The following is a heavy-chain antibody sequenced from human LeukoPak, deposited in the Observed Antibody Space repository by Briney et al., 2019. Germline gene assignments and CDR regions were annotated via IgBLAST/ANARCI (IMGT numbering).Heavy chain of an antibody. V-gene: IGHV1-18*01. J-gene: IGHJ4*02. CDR3: ARDSSRIVGVLTLGDY. Sequence: ASVKVSCKASGYTFISYGISWARQAPGQGLEWMGWISAYNGNTKYAQKLQGRVTMTTDTSTSTAYMELRSLRSDDTAVYYCARDSSRIVGVLTLGDYWGQGTLVTVSS. CDR1: GYTFISYG. D-gene: IGHD1-26*01. CDR2: ISAYNGNT.